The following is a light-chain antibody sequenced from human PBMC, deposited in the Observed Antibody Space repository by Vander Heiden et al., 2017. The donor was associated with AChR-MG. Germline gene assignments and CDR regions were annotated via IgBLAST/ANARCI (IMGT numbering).Light chain of an antibody. CDR3: AAWDDSLSGLL. Sequence: QPVLTHPPSASGTPGQRVISTCPGSSSNIGSNYVYWYQHLPGTAPKLLIYRNNQRPSGVPDRFSGSKSGTSASLAISGLRSEDEADYYCAAWDDSLSGLLFGGGTKLTVL. CDR1: SSNIGSNY. CDR2: RNN. V-gene: IGLV1-47*01. J-gene: IGLJ3*02.